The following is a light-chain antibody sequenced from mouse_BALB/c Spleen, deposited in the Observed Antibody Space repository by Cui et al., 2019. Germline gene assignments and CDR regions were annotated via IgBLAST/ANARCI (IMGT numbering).Light chain of an antibody. V-gene: IGKV3-10*01. Sequence: NIVLIQTPAPLAASLGHRVTISRRASESVDSYGNSFMHWYQQKPGQPPKLLIYLASNLESGVPARFSGSGSRTDFTLTIDPVEADDAATYYCQQNNEDPPTFGGGTKLEIK. CDR2: LAS. J-gene: IGKJ1*01. CDR3: QQNNEDPPT. CDR1: ESVDSYGNSF.